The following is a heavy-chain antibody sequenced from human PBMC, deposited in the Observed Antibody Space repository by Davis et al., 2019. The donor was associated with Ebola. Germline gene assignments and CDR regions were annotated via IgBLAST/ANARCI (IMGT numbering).Heavy chain of an antibody. CDR2: IRSKANSYAT. D-gene: IGHD6-19*01. J-gene: IGHJ4*02. Sequence: PGGSLRLSCAASGFTFSNAWMSWVRQAPGKGLEWVGRIRSKANSYATAYAASVKGRFTISRDDSKNTAYLQMNSLKTEDTAVYYCTNSGRIDYWGQGTLVTVSS. CDR3: TNSGRIDY. CDR1: GFTFSNAW. V-gene: IGHV3-73*01.